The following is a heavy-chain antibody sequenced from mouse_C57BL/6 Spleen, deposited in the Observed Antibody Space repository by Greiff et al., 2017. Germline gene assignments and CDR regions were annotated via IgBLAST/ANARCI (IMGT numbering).Heavy chain of an antibody. V-gene: IGHV5-9*01. J-gene: IGHJ2*01. Sequence: EVQRVESGGGLVKPGGSLKLSCAASGFTFSSYTMSWVRQTPEKRLEWVATISGGGGNTYYPDSVKGRFTISRDNAKNTLYLQMSSLRSEDTALYYCARGDGPYYFDYWGQGTTLTVSS. CDR3: ARGDGPYYFDY. CDR2: ISGGGGNT. CDR1: GFTFSSYT. D-gene: IGHD2-3*01.